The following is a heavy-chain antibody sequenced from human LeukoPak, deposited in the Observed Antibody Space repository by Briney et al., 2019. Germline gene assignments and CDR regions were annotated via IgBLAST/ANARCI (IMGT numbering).Heavy chain of an antibody. CDR2: IYTDGST. CDR3: ARDYMDV. J-gene: IGHJ4*02. Sequence: PGGSLRLSCAASGFTVSSNYMSWVRQAPGKGLEWVSVIYTDGSTYYADSVKGRFTISRDNSKSTLSLQMNSLRAEDTAVYYCARDYMDVWGQGTLVTVSS. CDR1: GFTVSSNY. V-gene: IGHV3-53*01. D-gene: IGHD3/OR15-3a*01.